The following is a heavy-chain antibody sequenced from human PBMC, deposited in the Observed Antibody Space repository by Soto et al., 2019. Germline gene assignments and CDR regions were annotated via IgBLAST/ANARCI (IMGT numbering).Heavy chain of an antibody. V-gene: IGHV3-33*01. CDR3: ARGDGGCRGWSDAFDV. Sequence: QVQLVESGGGVVQPGRSLRLSCAASGFTFSSYGMHWVRQAPGKGLEWVAVIWYDGSNKYYADSVKGRFTISRDNSKNALYLRMNSLRAEETAVYYCARGDGGCRGWSDAFDVWGQGTMVTVSS. CDR2: IWYDGSNK. J-gene: IGHJ3*01. D-gene: IGHD6-19*01. CDR1: GFTFSSYG.